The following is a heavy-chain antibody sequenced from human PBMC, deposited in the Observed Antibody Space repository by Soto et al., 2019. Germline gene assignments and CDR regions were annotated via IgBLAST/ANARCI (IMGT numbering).Heavy chain of an antibody. CDR3: ARNTGGGRNWSFDL. Sequence: QVQLQESGPGLVKPSETLSLTCTVSGGSISSYYWSWIRQPPGKGREWSGYISYSGSTNYNPSLQLRAKISVEKSKNKLSLKLSSVTAADTAVYYCARNTGGGRNWSFDLWGRGTLVTVSS. J-gene: IGHJ2*01. CDR2: ISYSGST. D-gene: IGHD2-2*02. V-gene: IGHV4-59*01. CDR1: GGSISSYY.